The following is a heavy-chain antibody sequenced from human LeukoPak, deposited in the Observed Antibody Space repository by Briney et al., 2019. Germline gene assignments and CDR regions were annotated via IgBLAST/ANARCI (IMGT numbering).Heavy chain of an antibody. Sequence: PSETLSLTCAVYGGSFSGYYWSWIRQPPGKGLEWIGEINHSGSTNYNPSLKSRVTISVDTSKNQFSLKLSSVTAADTAVYYCARRHVEYSSSSDPYYFDYWGQGTLVTVSS. CDR3: ARRHVEYSSSSDPYYFDY. CDR1: GGSFSGYY. CDR2: INHSGST. J-gene: IGHJ4*02. D-gene: IGHD6-6*01. V-gene: IGHV4-34*01.